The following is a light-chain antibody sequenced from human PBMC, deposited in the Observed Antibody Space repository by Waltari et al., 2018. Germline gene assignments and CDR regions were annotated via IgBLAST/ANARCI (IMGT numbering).Light chain of an antibody. CDR3: QKYDFLPAT. CDR1: QGVGKF. J-gene: IGKJ1*01. Sequence: EIVLTQSPGTLSLSPGERATLSCRASQGVGKFLAWYQQRPGQAPRLLLYHASIRATGIPDRISGSGFGTDISLTISRLDPEDFAVYYWQKYDFLPATFGQGTTVEIK. CDR2: HAS. V-gene: IGKV3-20*01.